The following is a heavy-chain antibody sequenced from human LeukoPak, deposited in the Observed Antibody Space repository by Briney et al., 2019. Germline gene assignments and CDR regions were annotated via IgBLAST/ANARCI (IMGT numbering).Heavy chain of an antibody. CDR2: IYYSGST. J-gene: IGHJ4*02. CDR1: GXSISSXY. CDR3: ARLDYYDSSGYSPKPVSGPFDY. V-gene: IGHV4-59*01. Sequence: TLSLXXXVSGXSISSXYWSWIRQPPGKGLEWIGYIYYSGSTNYNPSLKSRVTISVDTSKNQFSLKLSSVTAADTAVYYCARLDYYDSSGYSPKPVSGPFDYWGQGTLVTVSS. D-gene: IGHD3-22*01.